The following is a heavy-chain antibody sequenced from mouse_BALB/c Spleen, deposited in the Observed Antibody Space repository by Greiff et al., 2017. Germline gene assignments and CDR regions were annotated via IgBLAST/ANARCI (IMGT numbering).Heavy chain of an antibody. D-gene: IGHD1-1*01. Sequence: QVQLQQSGAELVRPGSSVKISCKASGYAFSSYWMNWVKQRPGQGLEWIGQIYPGDGDTNYNGKFKGKATLTADKSSSTAYMQLSSLTSEDSAVYFCARGLTNYGSSYFAYWGQGTLVTVSA. J-gene: IGHJ3*01. CDR2: IYPGDGDT. CDR3: ARGLTNYGSSYFAY. CDR1: GYAFSSYW. V-gene: IGHV1-80*01.